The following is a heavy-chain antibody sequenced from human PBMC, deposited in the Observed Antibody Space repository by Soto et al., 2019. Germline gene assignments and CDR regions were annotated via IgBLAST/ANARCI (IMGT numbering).Heavy chain of an antibody. CDR2: INPNGGST. Sequence: QVQLVQSGAEVVKPGASVRLSCKASGYTFTNFYIHWVRQAPGQGLEWMAIINPNGGSTNYAQKFQGRVTTTRDTSATTVYMELSSLTSEDTAVYYCARGLAAGDYWGQGALVTVSS. D-gene: IGHD6-19*01. CDR1: GYTFTNFY. V-gene: IGHV1-46*03. J-gene: IGHJ4*02. CDR3: ARGLAAGDY.